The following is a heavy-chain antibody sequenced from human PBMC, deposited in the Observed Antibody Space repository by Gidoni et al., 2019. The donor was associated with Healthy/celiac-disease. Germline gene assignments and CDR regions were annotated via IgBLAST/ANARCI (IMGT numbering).Heavy chain of an antibody. D-gene: IGHD3-3*01. J-gene: IGHJ4*02. V-gene: IGHV3-30*18. CDR2: ISYDGSNK. Sequence: QVQLVESGGGVVQPGRSLRLSCAASGFTFSRYGMHWVRQAPGKGLEWVAVISYDGSNKYYADSVKGRFTISRDNSKNTLYLQMNSLRAEDTAVYYCAKAAIFGVVPRYYFDYWGQGTLVTVSS. CDR1: GFTFSRYG. CDR3: AKAAIFGVVPRYYFDY.